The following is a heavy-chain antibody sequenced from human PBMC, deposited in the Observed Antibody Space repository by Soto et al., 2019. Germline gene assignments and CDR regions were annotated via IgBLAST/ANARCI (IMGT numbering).Heavy chain of an antibody. Sequence: GCLRLACAASGCTLSSYSMHWVRQAPGKGLEWVAVISYDGSNKYYADSVKGRFTISRDNSKNTLYLQMKSLTAEDTAVYYCARDLAVAGAHTDPGGDVWGQGPTVTVYS. CDR2: ISYDGSNK. V-gene: IGHV3-30-3*01. D-gene: IGHD6-19*01. CDR1: GCTLSSYS. CDR3: ARDLAVAGAHTDPGGDV. J-gene: IGHJ6*02.